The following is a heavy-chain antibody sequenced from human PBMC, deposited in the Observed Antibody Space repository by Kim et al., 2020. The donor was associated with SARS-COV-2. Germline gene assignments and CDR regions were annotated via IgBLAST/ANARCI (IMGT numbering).Heavy chain of an antibody. V-gene: IGHV4-31*02. CDR3: AREYEDQGIMDV. D-gene: IGHD2-15*01. J-gene: IGHJ6*03. Sequence: YNPSLKSRVTISVDTSKNQFSLKLSSVTAADTAVYYCAREYEDQGIMDVWGKGTTVTVSS.